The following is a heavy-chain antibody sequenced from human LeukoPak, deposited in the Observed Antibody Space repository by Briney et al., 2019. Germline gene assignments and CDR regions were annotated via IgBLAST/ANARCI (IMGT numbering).Heavy chain of an antibody. CDR1: GLTFEDYA. CDR2: ISWNSGSI. CDR3: AKVPPGYTAMGPFDY. V-gene: IGHV3-9*01. D-gene: IGHD5-18*01. J-gene: IGHJ4*02. Sequence: GGSLRLSCAASGLTFEDYAMHWVRQAPGKGLEWVSGISWNSGSIGYADSVKGRFTISRDNSKNTLYLQMNSLRAEDTAVYYCAKVPPGYTAMGPFDYWGQGTLVTVSS.